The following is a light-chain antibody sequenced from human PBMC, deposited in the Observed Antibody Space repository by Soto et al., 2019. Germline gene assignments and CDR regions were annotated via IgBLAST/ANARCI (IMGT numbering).Light chain of an antibody. V-gene: IGKV3-15*01. J-gene: IGKJ1*01. CDR3: QQYNIWPLWT. Sequence: EIVMTQSPAPLSVSPGDRATLSCRVSESVTSSLAWYQQKPGQPPRLLIYAASTRATDVPARFSGGGSETEFTLTISSLQSEDFAVYFCQQYNIWPLWTFGQGTKVDIK. CDR2: AAS. CDR1: ESVTSS.